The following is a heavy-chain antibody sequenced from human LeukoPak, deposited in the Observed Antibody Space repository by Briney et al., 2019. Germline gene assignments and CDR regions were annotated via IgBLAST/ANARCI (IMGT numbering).Heavy chain of an antibody. CDR2: ISSSSSYI. J-gene: IGHJ5*02. CDR3: AGGPKQQLLWGRASNGFDP. Sequence: GGSLRLSCAASGFTFSTYSMNWVRQAPGKGLEWVSSISSSSSYIYYADSVKGRFTISRDNAKNSLYLQTNSLRAEDTAVYYCAGGPKQQLLWGRASNGFDPWGQGTLVTVSS. V-gene: IGHV3-21*01. D-gene: IGHD2-2*01. CDR1: GFTFSTYS.